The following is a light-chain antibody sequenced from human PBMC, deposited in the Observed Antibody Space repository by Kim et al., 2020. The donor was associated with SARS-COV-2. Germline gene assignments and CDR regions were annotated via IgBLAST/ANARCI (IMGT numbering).Light chain of an antibody. Sequence: SPGERATLSCRARQSVGPYLAWYQQKPGQAPRLLIYDTYNRAPGIPARFSGSGSGTDFTLTISSLESEDFAVYYCQQRSDWPPLTFGGGTKLEI. CDR2: DTY. J-gene: IGKJ4*01. CDR1: QSVGPY. V-gene: IGKV3-11*01. CDR3: QQRSDWPPLT.